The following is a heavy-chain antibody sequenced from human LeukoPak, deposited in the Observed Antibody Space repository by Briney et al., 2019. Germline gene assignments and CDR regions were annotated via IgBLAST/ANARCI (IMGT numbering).Heavy chain of an antibody. Sequence: PGGSLRLSCAASGFTFSNYGMHWVRQPPGKGLEWVAVTSYDETHKYYADSVKGRFTISRDNSKNTLYLQMNSLRAEDTAAYYCAKGSGEFGAGYGTDVWGQGTTVTVSS. CDR1: GFTFSNYG. V-gene: IGHV3-30*18. CDR3: AKGSGEFGAGYGTDV. CDR2: TSYDETHK. J-gene: IGHJ6*02. D-gene: IGHD3-10*01.